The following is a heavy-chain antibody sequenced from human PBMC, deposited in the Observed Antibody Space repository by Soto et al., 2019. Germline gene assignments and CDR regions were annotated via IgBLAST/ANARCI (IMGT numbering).Heavy chain of an antibody. D-gene: IGHD3-10*01. V-gene: IGHV6-1*01. Sequence: PSQTLSLTCAISGDSVSSSSSAWNWIRPSPSRGLEWLGRTYYRSTWIHDYAVSVKSRIIINPDTSQNQFSLQLISVTPDDTAVYYCARGLRPHFDYWGLGTLVTVSS. CDR3: ARGLRPHFDY. J-gene: IGHJ4*02. CDR1: GDSVSSSSSA. CDR2: TYYRSTWIH.